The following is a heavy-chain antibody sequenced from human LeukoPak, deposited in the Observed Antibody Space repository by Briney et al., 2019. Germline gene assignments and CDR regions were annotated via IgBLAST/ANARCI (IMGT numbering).Heavy chain of an antibody. CDR3: ARALNPLPGTYYFDY. CDR1: GASINSHY. Sequence: PSETLSLTCTVSGASINSHYWSWIRQPAGKGLEWIGRIYISGSTNYNSSLQSRVTMSVDTSKNQFSLKLTSVAAADTAVYYCARALNPLPGTYYFDYWGQGTLVTVSS. CDR2: IYISGST. D-gene: IGHD2-15*01. V-gene: IGHV4-4*07. J-gene: IGHJ4*02.